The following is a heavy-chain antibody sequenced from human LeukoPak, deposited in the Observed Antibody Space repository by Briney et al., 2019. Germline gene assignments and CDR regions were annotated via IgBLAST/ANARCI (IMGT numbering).Heavy chain of an antibody. Sequence: PSETLSLTCTVSGGSISSSSYYWGWIRQPPGKGLDWIGSIYYTGSTYYNPSLKSRVTIPVDTSKNQFSLKLSSVTAADTAVYYCARQNYYSYFYMDVWGKGTTVTVSS. CDR3: ARQNYYSYFYMDV. CDR2: IYYTGST. CDR1: GGSISSSSYY. J-gene: IGHJ6*03. V-gene: IGHV4-39*07.